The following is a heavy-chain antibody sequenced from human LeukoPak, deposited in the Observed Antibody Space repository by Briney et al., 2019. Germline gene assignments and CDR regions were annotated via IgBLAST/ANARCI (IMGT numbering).Heavy chain of an antibody. CDR1: GFSLITGGVG. CDR3: AHSYSTSPGDYFDY. Sequence: SGPTLVNPTQTLTLTCTFSGFSLITGGVGVGWIRQPPGNALEWLALIYWNDDKRYSPSLQNRLTTTKDTSKNQVVLTMTNMDPVDTATYYCAHSYSTSPGDYFDYWGQGTLVTVSS. CDR2: IYWNDDK. J-gene: IGHJ4*02. D-gene: IGHD6-6*01. V-gene: IGHV2-5*01.